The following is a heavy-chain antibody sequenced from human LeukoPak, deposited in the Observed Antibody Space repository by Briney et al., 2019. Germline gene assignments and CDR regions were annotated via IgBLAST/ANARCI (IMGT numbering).Heavy chain of an antibody. CDR1: GFTFSSYA. CDR3: AKDISLSGISSTVPDY. J-gene: IGHJ4*02. Sequence: GGSLRLSCAASGFTFSSYAMSWVRQAPGKGLEWVSAISGSGGSTYYADSVKGRFTISRDNSKNTLYLQMNSLRAEDTAVYYCAKDISLSGISSTVPDYWGQGTLVTVSS. V-gene: IGHV3-23*01. D-gene: IGHD4-11*01. CDR2: ISGSGGST.